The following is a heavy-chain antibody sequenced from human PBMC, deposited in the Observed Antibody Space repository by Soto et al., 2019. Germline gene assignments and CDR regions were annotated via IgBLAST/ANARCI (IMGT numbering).Heavy chain of an antibody. CDR2: IIPMFGTP. V-gene: IGHV1-69*01. CDR1: GGSVNSHA. CDR3: ARSRNVAEFNDYGGNYHGFDI. Sequence: QVQLEQSGAEVKQAGSSVKVSCKAFGGSVNSHAISWVRQAPGQGLAWMGGIIPMFGTPTYAQRFQAGVTISAEESTSTVYLDLSSLRSEDTAVYYCARSRNVAEFNDYGGNYHGFDIWGQGTRVTVSS. D-gene: IGHD4-17*01. J-gene: IGHJ3*02.